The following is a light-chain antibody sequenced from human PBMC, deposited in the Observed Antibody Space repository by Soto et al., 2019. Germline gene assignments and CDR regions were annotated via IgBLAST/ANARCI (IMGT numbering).Light chain of an antibody. J-gene: IGLJ3*02. Sequence: QSALTQPRSVSGSPGQSVTISCTGTSSHVGAYIYVSWYQQYPAKAPKVMIYDVGRRPSGVPDRFSGSKSGNTASLTISGLQAEDEAVYFCCSYAGNKTVVFGGGTKLTVL. CDR3: CSYAGNKTVV. V-gene: IGLV2-11*01. CDR2: DVG. CDR1: SSHVGAYIY.